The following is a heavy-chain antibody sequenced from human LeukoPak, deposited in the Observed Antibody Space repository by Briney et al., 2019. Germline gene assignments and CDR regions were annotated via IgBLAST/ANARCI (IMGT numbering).Heavy chain of an antibody. CDR2: IKPDGSEK. CDR3: ASRLYGGPFDN. CDR1: GFTFSSYW. D-gene: IGHD4-23*01. Sequence: TGGSLRLSCAASGFTFSSYWMSWVRQAPGKGLEWVAHIKPDGSEKYYVDSVKGRFTISRDNAKNSLYLEMNSLRAEDTAVYYCASRLYGGPFDNWGQGTMVTVSS. V-gene: IGHV3-7*01. J-gene: IGHJ3*02.